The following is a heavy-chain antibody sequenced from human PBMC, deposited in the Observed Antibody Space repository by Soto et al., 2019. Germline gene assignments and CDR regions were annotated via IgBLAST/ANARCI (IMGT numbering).Heavy chain of an antibody. J-gene: IGHJ5*02. Sequence: GGSLRLSCAASGFTFSSYGMHWVRQAPGKGLEWVAVISDDGSNKYYADSVKGRFTISRDNSKNTLYLQMNSLRAENTAVYYCAKYLRPGLVVPTKSGFAPWGQGTRVTVSS. D-gene: IGHD3-10*02. CDR2: ISDDGSNK. V-gene: IGHV3-30*18. CDR3: AKYLRPGLVVPTKSGFAP. CDR1: GFTFSSYG.